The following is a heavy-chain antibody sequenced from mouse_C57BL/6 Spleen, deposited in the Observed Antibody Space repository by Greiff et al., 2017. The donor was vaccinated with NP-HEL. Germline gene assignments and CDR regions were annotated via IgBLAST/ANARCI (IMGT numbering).Heavy chain of an antibody. CDR3: ARSYDFDY. CDR2: ISDGGSYT. CDR1: GFTFSSYA. J-gene: IGHJ2*01. V-gene: IGHV5-4*03. Sequence: DVMLVESGGGLVKPGGSLKLSCAASGFTFSSYAMSWVRQTPEKRLEWVATISDGGSYTYYPDNVKGRFTISRDNAKNNLYLQMSHLKSEDTAMYYCARSYDFDYWGQGTTLTVSS. D-gene: IGHD2-3*01.